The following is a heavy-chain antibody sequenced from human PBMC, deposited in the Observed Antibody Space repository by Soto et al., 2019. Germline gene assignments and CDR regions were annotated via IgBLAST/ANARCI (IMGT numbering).Heavy chain of an antibody. CDR2: IYYSGST. CDR1: GGSISSYY. V-gene: IGHV4-59*08. CDR3: ARLRGGWAVAGTEVYNWFDP. J-gene: IGHJ5*02. D-gene: IGHD6-19*01. Sequence: SETLSLTCTVSGGSISSYYWSWIRQPPGKGQEWIGYIYYSGSTNYNPSLKSRVTISVDTSKNQFPLKLRPLTAADTAVYYCARLRGGWAVAGTEVYNWFDPWGQGTLVTVSS.